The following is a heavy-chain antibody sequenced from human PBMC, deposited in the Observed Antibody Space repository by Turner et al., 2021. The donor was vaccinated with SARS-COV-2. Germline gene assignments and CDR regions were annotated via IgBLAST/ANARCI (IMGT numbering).Heavy chain of an antibody. CDR3: AREDRGYSYGYGRFDP. CDR1: GYTFTGYY. D-gene: IGHD5-18*01. V-gene: IGHV1-2*04. J-gene: IGHJ5*02. CDR2: INPNSGGT. Sequence: QVQLVQSGAEVKKPGASVQVSCTASGYTFTGYYMHWVRQAPGQGLEWMGWINPNSGGTNYAQKFQGWVTMTRDTSISTAYMELSRLRSDDTAVYYCAREDRGYSYGYGRFDPWGQGTLVTVSS.